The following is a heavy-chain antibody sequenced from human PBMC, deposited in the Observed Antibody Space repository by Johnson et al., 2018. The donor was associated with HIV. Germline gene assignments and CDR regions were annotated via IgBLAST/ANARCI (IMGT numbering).Heavy chain of an antibody. CDR2: ISWNSGSI. D-gene: IGHD6-19*01. V-gene: IGHV3-9*01. CDR3: TTVTKFPYSSGWDYDAFDI. CDR1: GFTFDDYA. Sequence: EVQLVESGGGLVQPGRSLRLSCAASGFTFDDYAMHWVRQAPGKGLEWVSGISWNSGSIGYADSVKGRFTISRDNAKNSLYLQMNSLKTEDTAVYYCTTVTKFPYSSGWDYDAFDIWGQGTMVTVSS. J-gene: IGHJ3*02.